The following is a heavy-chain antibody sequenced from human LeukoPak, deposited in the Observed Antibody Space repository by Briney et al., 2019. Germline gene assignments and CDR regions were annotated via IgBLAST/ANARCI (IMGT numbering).Heavy chain of an antibody. CDR3: AKDRITMVRGAFDY. CDR2: ISGSGGST. D-gene: IGHD3-10*01. CDR1: GFTFSTNS. J-gene: IGHJ4*02. Sequence: PGGSLRLSCAASGFTFSTNSMNWVRQAPGKGLEWVSAISGSGGSTYYADSVKGRFTISRDNSKNTLYLQMNSLRAEDTAVYYCAKDRITMVRGAFDYWGQGTLVTVSS. V-gene: IGHV3-23*01.